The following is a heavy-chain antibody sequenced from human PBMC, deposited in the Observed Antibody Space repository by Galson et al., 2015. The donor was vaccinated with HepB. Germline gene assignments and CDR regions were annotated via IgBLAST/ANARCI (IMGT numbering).Heavy chain of an antibody. J-gene: IGHJ5*02. CDR2: INHSGST. Sequence: SETLSLTCAVYGGSFSGYYWSWIRQPPGKGLEWIGEINHSGSTNYNPSLKSRVTISVDTSKNQFSLKLSSVTAADTAVYYCAREKWGGAVASTSSPWGQGTLVTVSS. V-gene: IGHV4-34*01. D-gene: IGHD2-2*01. CDR3: AREKWGGAVASTSSP. CDR1: GGSFSGYY.